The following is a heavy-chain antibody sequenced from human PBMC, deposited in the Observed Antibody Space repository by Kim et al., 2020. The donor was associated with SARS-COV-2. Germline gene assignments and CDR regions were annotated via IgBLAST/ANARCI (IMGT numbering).Heavy chain of an antibody. Sequence: ASVKVSCKASGYTFTEYTIQWVRQAPGQTLEWVGWIHAGDGGGKIAQNFQGRVTLTRDTSASTVFMELRGLTSEDTAVYYCVRGLQGFDFWGQGVLVTVSS. CDR1: GYTFTEYT. CDR2: IHAGDGGG. D-gene: IGHD5-18*01. CDR3: VRGLQGFDF. V-gene: IGHV1-3*01. J-gene: IGHJ4*02.